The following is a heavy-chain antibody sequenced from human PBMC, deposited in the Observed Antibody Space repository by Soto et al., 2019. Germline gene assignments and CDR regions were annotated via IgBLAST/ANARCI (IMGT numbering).Heavy chain of an antibody. V-gene: IGHV4-30-4*01. CDR3: ARGDYYDSSGYLP. J-gene: IGHJ5*02. D-gene: IGHD3-22*01. CDR1: GGSISSGDYY. CDR2: IYYSGST. Sequence: SETLSLTCTVSGGSISSGDYYWSWIRQPPGKGLEWIGYIYYSGSTYYNPSLKSRVTISVDTSKNQFSLKLSSVTAADTAVYYCARGDYYDSSGYLPWGQGTLVTVS.